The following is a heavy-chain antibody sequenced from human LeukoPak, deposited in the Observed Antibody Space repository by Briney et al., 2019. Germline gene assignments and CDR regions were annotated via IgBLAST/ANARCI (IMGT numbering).Heavy chain of an antibody. CDR3: ARDTHRYRGTNGDGDAFDI. J-gene: IGHJ3*02. CDR2: IYSDSST. Sequence: GGSLRLSCAASGFSVSSNYISWVRQAPGKGLEWVSIIYSDSSTFHADSVKGRFTMSRDNSKNTLDLQMNSLRADDTAVYFCARDTHRYRGTNGDGDAFDIWGQGTMVTVNS. V-gene: IGHV3-53*01. D-gene: IGHD1-7*01. CDR1: GFSVSSNY.